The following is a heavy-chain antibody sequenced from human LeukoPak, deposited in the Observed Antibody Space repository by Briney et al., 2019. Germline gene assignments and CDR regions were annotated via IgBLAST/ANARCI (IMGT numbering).Heavy chain of an antibody. CDR3: AVLGYCSSTSCFPFDY. J-gene: IGHJ4*02. V-gene: IGHV3-21*01. D-gene: IGHD2-2*01. CDR2: ISGSSYYI. Sequence: PGGSLRLSCAASGFTFSNAWMSWVRQAPGKGLEWVSSISGSSYYIYYADSVKGRFTISRDNSKNTLYLQMNSLRAEDTAVYYCAVLGYCSSTSCFPFDYWGQGTLVTVSS. CDR1: GFTFSNAW.